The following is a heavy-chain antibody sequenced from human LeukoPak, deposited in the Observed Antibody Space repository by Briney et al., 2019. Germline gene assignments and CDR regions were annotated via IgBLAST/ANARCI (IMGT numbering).Heavy chain of an antibody. CDR3: AKDRSRSGAPSDY. D-gene: IGHD1-26*01. Sequence: QAGGSLRLSCAASGFTFSSYAMSWVRQAPGKGLEWVSAISGSGGSTYYADSVKGRFTISRDNSKNTLYLQMNSLRAEDTAVYYCAKDRSRSGAPSDYWGQGTLVTVSS. J-gene: IGHJ4*02. CDR2: ISGSGGST. V-gene: IGHV3-23*01. CDR1: GFTFSSYA.